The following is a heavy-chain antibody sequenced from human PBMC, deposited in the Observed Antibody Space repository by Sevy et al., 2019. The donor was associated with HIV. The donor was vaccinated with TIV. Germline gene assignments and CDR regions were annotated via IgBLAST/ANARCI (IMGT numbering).Heavy chain of an antibody. CDR2: ISYDGSKR. V-gene: IGHV3-30*04. Sequence: GGSLRLSCAASGFTFSIYATHWVRQAPGKGLEWVAVISYDGSKRNYVDSVKGRFTISRDNSKDTLYLQMNSLRPEDTAVYYWARDLPSAVTDPFYYYGMDVWGQGTTVTVSS. CDR1: GFTFSIYA. J-gene: IGHJ6*02. D-gene: IGHD2-21*02. CDR3: ARDLPSAVTDPFYYYGMDV.